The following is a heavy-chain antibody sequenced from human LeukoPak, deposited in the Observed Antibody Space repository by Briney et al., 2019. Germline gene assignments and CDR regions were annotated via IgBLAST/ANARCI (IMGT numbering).Heavy chain of an antibody. J-gene: IGHJ4*02. CDR1: GFTFSSYP. Sequence: PGGSLRLSCAASGFTFSSYPMHWVRQAPGKGLEWVAVVSYDGPNKYYADSVKGRFTISRDNSKSTLYMQMNSLRAEDTAVYYCAKGMAAYGSGSLFDYWGQGTLVTVSS. CDR2: VSYDGPNK. D-gene: IGHD3-10*01. CDR3: AKGMAAYGSGSLFDY. V-gene: IGHV3-30*04.